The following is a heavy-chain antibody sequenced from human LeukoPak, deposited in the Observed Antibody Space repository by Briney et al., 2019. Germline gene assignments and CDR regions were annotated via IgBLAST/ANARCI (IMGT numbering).Heavy chain of an antibody. J-gene: IGHJ1*01. CDR3: ARVRCSSTSCSPALFQH. V-gene: IGHV3-30-3*01. CDR2: ISYDGSNK. Sequence: GGSLRLSCAASGFTFSSYAMHWVRQAPGKGLEWVAVISYDGSNKYYADSVKGRFTISRDNSKNTLYLQMDSLRAEDTAVYYCARVRCSSTSCSPALFQHWGQGTLVTVSS. D-gene: IGHD2-2*01. CDR1: GFTFSSYA.